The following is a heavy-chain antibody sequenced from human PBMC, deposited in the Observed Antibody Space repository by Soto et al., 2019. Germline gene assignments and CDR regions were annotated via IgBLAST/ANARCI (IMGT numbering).Heavy chain of an antibody. CDR2: IRGDGGST. V-gene: IGHV3-43*02. CDR3: AKDTPHYGSGSYYSYYGMDV. J-gene: IGHJ6*02. Sequence: GGSLRLSCAASGFTFDDYAMHWVRQAPGKGLEWVSLIRGDGGSTYYADSVKGRFTISRDNSKNSQYLPMNSLRTEDTAVYYCAKDTPHYGSGSYYSYYGMDVWGQGTMVTVSS. D-gene: IGHD3-10*01. CDR1: GFTFDDYA.